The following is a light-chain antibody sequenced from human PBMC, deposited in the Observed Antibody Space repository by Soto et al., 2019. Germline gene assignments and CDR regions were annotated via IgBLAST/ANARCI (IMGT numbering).Light chain of an antibody. CDR1: QTISSW. Sequence: DLPLTQSPSTLSGSVGDRVTIPCRASQTISSWLAWYQQKPGKAPKLLIYKASTLKSGVPSRFSGSGSGTEFTLTISSLQPDDFATYYCQHYNSYSEAFGQGTKVDIK. J-gene: IGKJ1*01. V-gene: IGKV1-5*03. CDR3: QHYNSYSEA. CDR2: KAS.